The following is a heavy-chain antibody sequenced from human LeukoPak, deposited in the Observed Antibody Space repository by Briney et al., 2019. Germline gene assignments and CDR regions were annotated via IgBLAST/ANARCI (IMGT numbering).Heavy chain of an antibody. D-gene: IGHD2-8*01. CDR1: GFTFSSYS. CDR3: ARDGVAPGLYFDY. CDR2: IRQDGNEK. Sequence: PGGSLRLSCAASGFTFSSYSMNWVRQAPGKGLEWVASIRQDGNEKYYVDSVKGRFTISRDNTYYSLYLQMNTLRAEDTAVYYCARDGVAPGLYFDYWGQGNLVTVSS. J-gene: IGHJ4*02. V-gene: IGHV3-7*01.